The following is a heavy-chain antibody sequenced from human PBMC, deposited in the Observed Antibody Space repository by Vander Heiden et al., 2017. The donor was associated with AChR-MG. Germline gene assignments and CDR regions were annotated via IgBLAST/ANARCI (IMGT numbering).Heavy chain of an antibody. CDR3: GRDPNGDYIGTFDM. J-gene: IGHJ3*02. CDR1: GFTFSMYG. D-gene: IGHD4-17*01. Sequence: EVQLLESGGGLVQPGGSLRLSCVASGFTFSMYGMTWVRQGPGMRLEWVSSISGSGGRTQYADSVMGRFTISRDNSKNTLYLQMNSLRAEDTAVYYCGRDPNGDYIGTFDMWGQGTKVNVSS. V-gene: IGHV3-23*01. CDR2: ISGSGGRT.